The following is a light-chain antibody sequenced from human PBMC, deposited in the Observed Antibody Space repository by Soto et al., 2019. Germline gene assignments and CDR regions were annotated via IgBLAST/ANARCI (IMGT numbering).Light chain of an antibody. CDR2: EVS. CDR3: SSYANSRV. J-gene: IGLJ3*02. Sequence: QSALTQPPSASGSPGQSVAISCTGTSSDVGGYNYVPWYQQHPGKAPKLMIYEVSKRPSGVPDRFSGSKSGNTASLTVSGLQAEDEAYYYCSSYANSRVFGGGTKVTVL. V-gene: IGLV2-8*01. CDR1: SSDVGGYNY.